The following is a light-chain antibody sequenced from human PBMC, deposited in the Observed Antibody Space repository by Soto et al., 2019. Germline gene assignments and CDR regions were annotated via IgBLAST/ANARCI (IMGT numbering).Light chain of an antibody. CDR1: QSVGSNY. CDR2: GAS. V-gene: IGKV3-20*01. Sequence: ENVLTQSPGTLSLSPGERATLSCRASQSVGSNYLAWFQQKSGQAPRLVIYGASSRATGIPDRLSGSGSGTDFTLTIRRLEPEDFAVYYCQQYAASPITFGQGTRLEIK. J-gene: IGKJ5*01. CDR3: QQYAASPIT.